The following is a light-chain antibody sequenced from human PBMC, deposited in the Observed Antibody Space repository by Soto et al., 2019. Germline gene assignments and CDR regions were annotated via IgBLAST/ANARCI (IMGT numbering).Light chain of an antibody. J-gene: IGKJ1*01. CDR3: QQYNNWPRT. Sequence: EIVMTQSPATLSVSPGEGATLSCRASQSVSGNLAWYQQKPGQAPRLLIYAASTRATGIPARFSGSGSGTEFTLTVTSLQSEDFAVYYCQQYNNWPRTFGQGTKVDIK. CDR2: AAS. CDR1: QSVSGN. V-gene: IGKV3-15*01.